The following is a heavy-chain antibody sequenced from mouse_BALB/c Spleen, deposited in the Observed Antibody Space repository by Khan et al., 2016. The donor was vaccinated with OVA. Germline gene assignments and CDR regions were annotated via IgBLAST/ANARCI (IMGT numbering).Heavy chain of an antibody. J-gene: IGHJ4*01. Sequence: QIQLVQSGPELKKPGETVKISCKASGHTFTNFGMNWVKQAPGKGLKWMGWINTSTGEPTYADDFNGRFAFSLEASASTAYLQINNLTNEDTATECCARPPYVSDAMDNWGKGTSVTVSS. CDR3: ARPPYVSDAMDN. CDR2: INTSTGEP. CDR1: GHTFTNFG. D-gene: IGHD1-1*01. V-gene: IGHV9-3-1*01.